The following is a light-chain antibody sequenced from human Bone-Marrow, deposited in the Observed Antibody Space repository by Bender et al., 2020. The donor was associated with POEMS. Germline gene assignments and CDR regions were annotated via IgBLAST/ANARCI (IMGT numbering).Light chain of an antibody. CDR1: SSDVGGYNS. V-gene: IGLV2-11*01. J-gene: IGLJ2*01. Sequence: QSALTQPRSVSGSPGQSVRISCTGTSSDVGGYNSVPWYQQHSGKAPKLLIFDVSERPSGVSNRFSGSKSGNAASLTISGLQSEDEADYLCSSYSTTSSLIFSGGTKVTVL. CDR3: SSYSTTSSLI. CDR2: DVS.